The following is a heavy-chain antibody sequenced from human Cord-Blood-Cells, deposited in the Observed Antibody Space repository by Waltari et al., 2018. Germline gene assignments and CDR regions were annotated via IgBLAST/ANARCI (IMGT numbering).Heavy chain of an antibody. CDR2: IIPIFGTP. CDR1: GGTFSSHD. CDR3: ARDSSSSYYYYYGMDV. V-gene: IGHV1-69*01. D-gene: IGHD6-6*01. Sequence: QVQLVQSGAEVQKPGSSVKVSCTAAGGTFSSHDICRVRQARGQRLEEMGGIIPIFGTPIYAQKFQGRVTITADESTSTAYMELSSLRSEDTAVYYCARDSSSSYYYYYGMDVWGQGTTVTVSS. J-gene: IGHJ6*02.